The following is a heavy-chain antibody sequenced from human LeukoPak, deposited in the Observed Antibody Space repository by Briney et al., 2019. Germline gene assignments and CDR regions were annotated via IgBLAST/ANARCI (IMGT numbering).Heavy chain of an antibody. CDR1: GGSISSYY. J-gene: IGHJ4*02. Sequence: SETLSLTCTVSGGSISSYYWSWIRQPPGKGLEWIGYIYYSGSTNYNPSLKSRVTISVDTSKNQFSLKLSSVTAADTAVYYCARHSAEPYYYGSTPEVPFDYWGQGTLVTVSS. CDR3: ARHSAEPYYYGSTPEVPFDY. V-gene: IGHV4-59*08. D-gene: IGHD3-22*01. CDR2: IYYSGST.